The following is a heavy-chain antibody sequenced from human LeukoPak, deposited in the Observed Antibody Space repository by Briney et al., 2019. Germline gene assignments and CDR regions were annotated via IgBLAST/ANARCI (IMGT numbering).Heavy chain of an antibody. D-gene: IGHD5-18*01. V-gene: IGHV3-21*01. Sequence: GGTLRLSCAASEFTFSSYFMNWVRQAPGKGLEWVSSISSGSTYIYYADSVKGRFTISRDNAKNSLYLQMNSLRAEDTAVYYCARGYSYGASGFDYWGQGTLVTVSS. CDR1: EFTFSSYF. J-gene: IGHJ4*02. CDR3: ARGYSYGASGFDY. CDR2: ISSGSTYI.